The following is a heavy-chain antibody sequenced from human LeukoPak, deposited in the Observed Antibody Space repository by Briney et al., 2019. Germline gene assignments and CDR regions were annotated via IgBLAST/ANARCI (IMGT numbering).Heavy chain of an antibody. CDR1: GFTFDYYG. Sequence: RTGGSLRLSCAASGFTFDYYGMSWVRQAPGKGLEWVSGINWNGGSTGYADSVKGRFTISRDNAKNSLYLQMNSLRAEDTAVHYCARRGASSHFDYWGQGTLVTVSS. J-gene: IGHJ4*02. CDR2: INWNGGST. CDR3: ARRGASSHFDY. V-gene: IGHV3-20*04. D-gene: IGHD1-26*01.